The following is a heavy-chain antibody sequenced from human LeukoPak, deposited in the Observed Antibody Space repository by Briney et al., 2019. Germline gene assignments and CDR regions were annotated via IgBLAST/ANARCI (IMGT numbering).Heavy chain of an antibody. V-gene: IGHV4-34*01. CDR2: INHSVSP. CDR1: GGSFCCYH. J-gene: IGHJ4*02. CDR3: WRGYTYGQRFNY. D-gene: IGHD5-18*01. Sequence: SETLSLTCAVYGGSFCCYHWSWIRQPPGKGLECTGEINHSVSPNYHPSLNSPTTISVDTSKKHFSLKLSTLTAADTVVYFRWRGYTYGQRFNYWGQGTLVTVSS.